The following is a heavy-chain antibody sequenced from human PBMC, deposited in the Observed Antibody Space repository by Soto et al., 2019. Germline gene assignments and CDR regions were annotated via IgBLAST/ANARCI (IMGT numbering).Heavy chain of an antibody. V-gene: IGHV4-4*07. CDR2: IFSSGST. J-gene: IGHJ4*02. CDR3: AREGSYSAYNFAHGIQLWSFDF. D-gene: IGHD5-12*01. Sequence: LTCTVSGGSINTFYWSWVRQPAGKGLEWIGRIFSSGSTSFNPSLESRVAMSVDTSKNHFSLNLSSVTAADMAVYYCAREGSYSAYNFAHGIQLWSFDFWGQGALVTVSS. CDR1: GGSINTFY.